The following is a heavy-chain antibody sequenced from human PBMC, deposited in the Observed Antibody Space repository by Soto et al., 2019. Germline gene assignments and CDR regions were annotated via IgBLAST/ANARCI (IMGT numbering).Heavy chain of an antibody. CDR2: INHSGST. V-gene: IGHV4-34*01. Sequence: SSETLSLTCSVYGGSFSGYYCSWIRQPPGKGLEWIGEINHSGSTNYNPSLKSRVTISVDTSKNMFSLKLSSVTAADTAVYYCARGPSTSAVAYYFDYSGLGTLVTVSS. D-gene: IGHD6-19*01. J-gene: IGHJ4*02. CDR1: GGSFSGYY. CDR3: ARGPSTSAVAYYFDY.